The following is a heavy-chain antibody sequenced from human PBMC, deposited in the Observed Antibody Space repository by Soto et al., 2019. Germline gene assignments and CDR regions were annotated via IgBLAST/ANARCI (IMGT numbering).Heavy chain of an antibody. J-gene: IGHJ6*02. CDR3: ARHAARSYYYYYGLAV. CDR1: GGSISSSSYY. D-gene: IGHD1-26*01. Sequence: SETLSLTCTVSGGSISSSSYYWGWIRQPPGKGLEWIGSIYYSGSTYYNPSLKGRVTISVDTSKNQFSLKLSSVTAADTAVYYCARHAARSYYYYYGLAVWGQGTTVTVSS. CDR2: IYYSGST. V-gene: IGHV4-39*01.